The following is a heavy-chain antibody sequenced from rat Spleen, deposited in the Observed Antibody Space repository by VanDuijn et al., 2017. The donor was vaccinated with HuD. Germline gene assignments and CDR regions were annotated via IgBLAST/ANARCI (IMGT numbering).Heavy chain of an antibody. D-gene: IGHD1-4*01. J-gene: IGHJ3*01. CDR2: ISSGGSP. CDR3: IRESLPGYNSHWFVY. Sequence: QVQLKESGPGLVQPSQTLSLTCTVSGFSLTSNGVSLVRQPPGKGLEWIAAISSGGSPYYNAALKSRLSISRDTSKSQVFLKMNSLQTEDTAIYFCIRESLPGYNSHWFVYWGQGTLVTVSS. CDR1: GFSLTSNG. V-gene: IGHV2S12*01.